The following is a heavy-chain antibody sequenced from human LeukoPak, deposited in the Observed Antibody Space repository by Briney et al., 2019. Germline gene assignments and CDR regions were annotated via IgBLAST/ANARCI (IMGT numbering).Heavy chain of an antibody. CDR3: AKDLKYFDWLLYSPDAFDI. CDR1: GFTFSSYA. Sequence: TGGSLRLSCAASGFTFSSYAMSWVRQAPGRGLEWVSAISGSGGSTYYADSVKGRFTISRDNSKNTLYLQMNSLRAEDTAVYYCAKDLKYFDWLLYSPDAFDIWGQGTMVTVSS. CDR2: ISGSGGST. J-gene: IGHJ3*02. V-gene: IGHV3-23*01. D-gene: IGHD3-9*01.